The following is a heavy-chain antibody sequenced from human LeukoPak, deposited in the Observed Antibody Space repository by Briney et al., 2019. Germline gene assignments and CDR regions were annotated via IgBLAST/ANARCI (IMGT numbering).Heavy chain of an antibody. CDR3: ARQRYCSSTSCRVLDY. CDR2: IYPGDSDT. J-gene: IGHJ4*02. V-gene: IGHV5-51*01. D-gene: IGHD2-2*01. Sequence: GESLKISCKGSGYSFTSYWIGWVRQMPGKGLEWMGIIYPGDSDTRYSPSFQGQVTISADKSISTAYLQWGSLKASDTAMYYCARQRYCSSTSCRVLDYWGQGTLVAVSS. CDR1: GYSFTSYW.